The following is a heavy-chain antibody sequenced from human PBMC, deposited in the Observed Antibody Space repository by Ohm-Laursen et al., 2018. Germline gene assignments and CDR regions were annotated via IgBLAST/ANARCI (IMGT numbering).Heavy chain of an antibody. D-gene: IGHD1/OR15-1a*01. CDR1: GYTFTSYD. CDR2: MNPNSGNT. V-gene: IGHV1-8*01. CDR3: ARMGPQQPHWYFDL. Sequence: SSVKVSCKASGYTFTSYDINWVRQATGQGLEWMGWMNPNSGNTGYAQKFQGRVTMTRNTSINTAYMELSSLRSEDTAVYYCARMGPQQPHWYFDLWGRGTLVTVSS. J-gene: IGHJ2*01.